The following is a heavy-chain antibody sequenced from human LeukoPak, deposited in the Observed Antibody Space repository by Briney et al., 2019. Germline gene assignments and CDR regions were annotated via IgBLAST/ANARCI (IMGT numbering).Heavy chain of an antibody. CDR3: ARGSKDYGDYDPGNFLD. CDR1: GGTFSSYA. D-gene: IGHD4-17*01. V-gene: IGHV1-69*01. Sequence: GSSVKVSCKASGGTFSSYAISWVRQAPGQGLEWMGGIIPIFGTANYAQKFQGRVTITADESTSTAYMELSSLRSEDTAVYYCARGSKDYGDYDPGNFLDWGQGTLVTVSS. J-gene: IGHJ4*02. CDR2: IIPIFGTA.